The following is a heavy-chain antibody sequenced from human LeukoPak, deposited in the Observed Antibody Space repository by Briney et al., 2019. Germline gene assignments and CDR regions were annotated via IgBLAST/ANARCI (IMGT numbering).Heavy chain of an antibody. Sequence: PGRSLRLSCAASGFTFSSYAMHWVRQAPGKGLQWVAVISKVGTNKYYADSVKGRFTISRDSSKNTLYLQMNSLRTEDTAVYYCAKDGYYSSGTYFDDWGQGTLVTVSS. CDR1: GFTFSSYA. CDR3: AKDGYYSSGTYFDD. J-gene: IGHJ4*02. CDR2: ISKVGTNK. V-gene: IGHV3-30*18. D-gene: IGHD3-10*01.